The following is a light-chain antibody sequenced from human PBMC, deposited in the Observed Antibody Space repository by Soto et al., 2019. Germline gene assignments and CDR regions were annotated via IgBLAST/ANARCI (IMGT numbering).Light chain of an antibody. Sequence: QSVLTQPASVSWSPGQSITISCSGTSSDVGGYNYVSWYQQHPGKAPQVMIYDVSNRPSGVSNRFSGSKSGNTASLTISGLQAEDEADYYCYSYTTSSTYVFGNGTKVTVL. CDR2: DVS. CDR1: SSDVGGYNY. J-gene: IGLJ1*01. V-gene: IGLV2-14*01. CDR3: YSYTTSSTYV.